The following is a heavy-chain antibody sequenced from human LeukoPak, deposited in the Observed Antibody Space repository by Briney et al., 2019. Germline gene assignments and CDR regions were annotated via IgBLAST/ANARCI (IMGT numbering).Heavy chain of an antibody. CDR2: ISGSGGST. J-gene: IGHJ4*02. CDR1: GFTFSSYG. V-gene: IGHV3-23*01. D-gene: IGHD3-22*01. Sequence: GGSLRLSCAASGFTFSSYGMSWVRQAPGKGLEWVSAISGSGGSTYYADSVKGRFTISRDNSKNTLYLQMNSLRAEDTAVYYCAKDTSYYYDFDYWGQGTLVTVSS. CDR3: AKDTSYYYDFDY.